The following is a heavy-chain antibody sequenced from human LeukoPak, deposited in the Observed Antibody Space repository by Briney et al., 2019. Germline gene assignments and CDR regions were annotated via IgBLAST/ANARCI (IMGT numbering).Heavy chain of an antibody. Sequence: ASVKVSCKASGYTFTGYYMHWVRQAPGQGLEWMGWINPNSGGTNYAQKFQGRVTMTRDTSISTAYMELSRLRSDDTAVYYCARDAQRITMIVVESGFDLWGRGTLVTVSS. D-gene: IGHD3-22*01. CDR3: ARDAQRITMIVVESGFDL. CDR1: GYTFTGYY. V-gene: IGHV1-2*02. J-gene: IGHJ2*01. CDR2: INPNSGGT.